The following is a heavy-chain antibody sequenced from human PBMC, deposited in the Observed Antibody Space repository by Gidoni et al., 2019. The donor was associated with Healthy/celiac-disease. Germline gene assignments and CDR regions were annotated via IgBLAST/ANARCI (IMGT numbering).Heavy chain of an antibody. D-gene: IGHD3-22*01. Sequence: WVRQMPGKGLEWMGIIYPGDSDTRYSPFFQGQVTISADKSISTAYLQWSSLKASDTAMYYCARHSPYYYDSSGPKNDAFDIWGQGTMVTVSS. CDR2: IYPGDSDT. V-gene: IGHV5-51*01. J-gene: IGHJ3*02. CDR3: ARHSPYYYDSSGPKNDAFDI.